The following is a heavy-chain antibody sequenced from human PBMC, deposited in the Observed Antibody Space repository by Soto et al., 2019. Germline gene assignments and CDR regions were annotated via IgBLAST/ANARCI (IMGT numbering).Heavy chain of an antibody. Sequence: GESLKISCAASGFTFSSYAMSWVRQAPGKGLEWVSAISGSGGSTYYADSVKGRFTISRDNSKNTLYLQMNSLRAEDTAVYYCAKSTMVRGVPYEYFQHWGQGTLVTVSS. V-gene: IGHV3-23*01. D-gene: IGHD3-10*01. CDR2: ISGSGGST. CDR3: AKSTMVRGVPYEYFQH. J-gene: IGHJ1*01. CDR1: GFTFSSYA.